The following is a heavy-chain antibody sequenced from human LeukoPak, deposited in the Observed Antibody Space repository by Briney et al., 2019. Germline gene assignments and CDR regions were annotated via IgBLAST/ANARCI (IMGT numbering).Heavy chain of an antibody. J-gene: IGHJ3*02. V-gene: IGHV3-11*01. D-gene: IGHD2-15*01. CDR3: ARGLGYCSGCSCPRRAFDI. CDR2: ISSSGSTI. CDR1: GFTFSDYY. Sequence: PGGSLRLSCTASGFTFSDYYMSWIRQAPGKGLEWVSFISSSGSTIYYADSMKGRFTISRDNAKDSVYLQMNRLRAEDTAVYYCARGLGYCSGCSCPRRAFDIWGQGTVVTVSS.